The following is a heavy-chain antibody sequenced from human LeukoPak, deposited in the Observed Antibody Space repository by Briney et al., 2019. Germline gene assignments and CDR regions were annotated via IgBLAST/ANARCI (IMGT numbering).Heavy chain of an antibody. CDR2: IYSGGST. J-gene: IGHJ4*02. CDR3: AKTIRDYGLTYFDY. CDR1: GFTVSSNY. Sequence: PGGSLRLSCAASGFTVSSNYMSWVRQAPGKGLVWVSVIYSGGSTYYADSVRGRFTISRDSSKNTLYLQMNNLRAEDTAIYCCAKTIRDYGLTYFDYWGQGTLVTVSS. V-gene: IGHV3-53*01. D-gene: IGHD3-10*01.